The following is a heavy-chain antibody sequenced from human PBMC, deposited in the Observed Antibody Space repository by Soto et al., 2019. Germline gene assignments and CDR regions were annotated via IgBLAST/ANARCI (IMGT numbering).Heavy chain of an antibody. CDR3: ERHVGLGILSGGDY. J-gene: IGHJ4*02. D-gene: IGHD7-27*01. Sequence: GESLKISCKGSGYSFTSYWIGWVRQMPGKGLEWMGIIYPGDSDTRYSPSFQGQVTISADKSISNASRQWSSLKASETAMNYCERHVGLGILSGGDYWGQGTLVTVSS. V-gene: IGHV5-51*01. CDR1: GYSFTSYW. CDR2: IYPGDSDT.